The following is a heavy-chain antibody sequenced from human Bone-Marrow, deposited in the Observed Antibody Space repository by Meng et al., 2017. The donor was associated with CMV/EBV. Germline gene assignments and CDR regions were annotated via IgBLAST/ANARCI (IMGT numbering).Heavy chain of an antibody. V-gene: IGHV3-15*01. CDR1: GFTFSNAW. CDR3: TTGPQWLRLRGGSLYYFDY. CDR2: IKSKTDGGTT. J-gene: IGHJ4*02. Sequence: GALKISCAASGFTFSNAWMSWVRQAPGKGLEWVGRIKSKTDGGTTDYAAPVKGRFTISRDDSKNTLYLQMNSLKTEDTAVYYCTTGPQWLRLRGGSLYYFDYWGQGTLVTVSS. D-gene: IGHD5-12*01.